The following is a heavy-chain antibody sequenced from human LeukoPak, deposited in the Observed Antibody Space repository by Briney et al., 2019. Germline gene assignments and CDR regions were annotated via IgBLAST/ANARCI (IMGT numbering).Heavy chain of an antibody. Sequence: GGSLRLSCAASGFTFSSYAMSWVRQAPGKGLEWLSSISGSGGSTYYADSVKGRFTISRDNSKNTLYLQMNSLRAEDTAVYYCAKDAYCSSTSCYGPYYYYYGMDVWGQGTTVTVSS. V-gene: IGHV3-23*01. J-gene: IGHJ6*02. CDR3: AKDAYCSSTSCYGPYYYYYGMDV. CDR1: GFTFSSYA. CDR2: ISGSGGST. D-gene: IGHD2-2*01.